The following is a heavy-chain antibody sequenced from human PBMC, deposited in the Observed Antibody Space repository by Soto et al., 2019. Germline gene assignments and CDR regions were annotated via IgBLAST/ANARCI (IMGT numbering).Heavy chain of an antibody. Sequence: EVQLVESGGGLVKPGGSLRLSCAASGFTFSNAWMSWVRQAPGKGLEWVGRIKSKTDGGTTDYAAPVKGRFTISRDDSKNTLYLQMNSLKTEDTAVYYCTSGGAHNIVVVTAIYYWGQGTLVTVSS. J-gene: IGHJ4*02. CDR2: IKSKTDGGTT. CDR3: TSGGAHNIVVVTAIYY. D-gene: IGHD2-21*02. CDR1: GFTFSNAW. V-gene: IGHV3-15*01.